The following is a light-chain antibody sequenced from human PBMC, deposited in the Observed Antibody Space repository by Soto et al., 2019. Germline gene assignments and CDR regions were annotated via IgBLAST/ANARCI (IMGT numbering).Light chain of an antibody. V-gene: IGLV2-14*01. CDR3: SSYTSSSTLV. CDR1: SSDVGGYNY. Sequence: QSVLTQPASVSGSPGQSITISCTGTSSDVGGYNYVSWYQQHPGKAPKLMIYEVSNRPSGVSNRFSGSKSGNTASLTISGLQAEDEADYYSSSYTSSSTLVFGTVTKVTVL. CDR2: EVS. J-gene: IGLJ1*01.